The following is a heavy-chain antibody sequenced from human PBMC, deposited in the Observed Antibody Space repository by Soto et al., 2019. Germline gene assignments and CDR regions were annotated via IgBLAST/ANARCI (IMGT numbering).Heavy chain of an antibody. V-gene: IGHV6-1*01. J-gene: IGHJ3*02. Sequence: SQTLSLTCAISGDSVSSNSAAWNWIRQSPSRGLEWLGRTYYRSKWYNDYAVSVKSRITINPDTSKNQFSLQLNSVTPEDTAVYYCARDLMTTVTSTESYDAFDIWGQGTMVTVSS. CDR1: GDSVSSNSAA. CDR3: ARDLMTTVTSTESYDAFDI. D-gene: IGHD4-4*01. CDR2: TYYRSKWYN.